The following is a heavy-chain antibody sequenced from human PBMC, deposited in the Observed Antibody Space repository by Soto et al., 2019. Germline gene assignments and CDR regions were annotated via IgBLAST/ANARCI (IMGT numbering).Heavy chain of an antibody. J-gene: IGHJ6*03. CDR3: ARRGSSWFYMDV. CDR2: IYYSGST. CDR1: GGSISSYY. Sequence: SETLSLTCAVYGGSISSYYWSWIRQPPGKGLEWIGYIYYSGSTNYNPSLKSRVTISVDTSKNQFSLKLSSVTAADTAVYYCARRGSSWFYMDVWGKGTTVTVSS. V-gene: IGHV4-59*08. D-gene: IGHD6-13*01.